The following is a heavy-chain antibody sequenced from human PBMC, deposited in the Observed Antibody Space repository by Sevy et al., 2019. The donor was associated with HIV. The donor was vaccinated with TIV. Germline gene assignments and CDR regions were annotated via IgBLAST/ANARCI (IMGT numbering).Heavy chain of an antibody. D-gene: IGHD3-16*01. V-gene: IGHV3-23*01. CDR1: GFTFSSYA. CDR3: AEGNNYDYIWGSYYYFDY. Sequence: GGSLRLSCAASGFTFSSYAMSWVRQAPGKGLEWVSAISGSGGSTYYADSVKGRFTISRDNSKNTLYLQMNSLRAEDTAVYYCAEGNNYDYIWGSYYYFDYWGQGTLVTVSS. CDR2: ISGSGGST. J-gene: IGHJ4*02.